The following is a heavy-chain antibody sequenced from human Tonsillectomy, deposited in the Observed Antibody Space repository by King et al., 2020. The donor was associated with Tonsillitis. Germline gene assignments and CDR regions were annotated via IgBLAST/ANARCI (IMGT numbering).Heavy chain of an antibody. Sequence: VQLVESGGGVVQPGRSLRLSCAASGFTFSRYGMHWVRQAPGKGLEWVSVISYDGSHKDYVDSVKGRFTISRDNSKNTVYLQVNSLRAEDTAVYYCARDPEIDYFDYWGHGTLVTVSS. CDR3: ARDPEIDYFDY. CDR1: GFTFSRYG. D-gene: IGHD1-14*01. J-gene: IGHJ4*01. V-gene: IGHV3-33*05. CDR2: ISYDGSHK.